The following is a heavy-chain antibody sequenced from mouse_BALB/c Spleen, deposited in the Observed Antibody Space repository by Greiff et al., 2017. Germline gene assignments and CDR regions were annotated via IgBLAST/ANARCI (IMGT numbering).Heavy chain of an antibody. J-gene: IGHJ1*01. Sequence: EVQLKESGPELVKPGASVKMSCKATGYTFTSYVMHWVKQKPGQGLEWIGYINPYNDGTKYNEKFKGKATLTSDKSSSTAYMELSSLTSEDSAVYYCAREEDGSTAFDVWGAGTTVTVSS. CDR2: INPYNDGT. V-gene: IGHV1-14*01. CDR1: GYTFTSYV. CDR3: AREEDGSTAFDV. D-gene: IGHD1-1*01.